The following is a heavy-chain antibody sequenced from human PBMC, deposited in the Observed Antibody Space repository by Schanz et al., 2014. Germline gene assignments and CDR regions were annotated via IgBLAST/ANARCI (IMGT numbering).Heavy chain of an antibody. CDR1: RIIFGTYS. CDR2: INSRSNFI. Sequence: GQLVESGGGVVQPGGSLRLSCTASRIIFGTYSMNWIRQTPKGLEWVSSINSRSNFIYYADSVKGRFTISRDNAKNSLYLQMNSLRAEDTAVYYCAGAVATIRADSFDIWGQGTMVAVSS. V-gene: IGHV3-21*01. CDR3: AGAVATIRADSFDI. J-gene: IGHJ3*02. D-gene: IGHD5-12*01.